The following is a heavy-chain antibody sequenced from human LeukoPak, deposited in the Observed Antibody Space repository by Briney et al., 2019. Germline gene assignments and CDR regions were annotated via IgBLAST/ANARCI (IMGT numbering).Heavy chain of an antibody. CDR1: GYTFTSYA. Sequence: ASVKVSCKASGYTFTSYAMHWVRQAPGQRLEWMGWINAGNGNTKYSQKFQGRVTITRDTSASTAYMELSSLRSDDTAVYYCARDSSSGWYVYWGQGTLVTVSS. CDR2: INAGNGNT. V-gene: IGHV1-3*01. D-gene: IGHD6-19*01. J-gene: IGHJ4*02. CDR3: ARDSSSGWYVY.